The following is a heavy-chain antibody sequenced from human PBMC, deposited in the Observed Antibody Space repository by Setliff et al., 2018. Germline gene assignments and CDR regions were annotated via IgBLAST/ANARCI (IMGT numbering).Heavy chain of an antibody. V-gene: IGHV5-51*01. CDR2: IYPGDSDT. CDR3: ARHANYYYYYMDV. CDR1: GYRFTHYW. J-gene: IGHJ6*03. Sequence: GESLKISCKASGYRFTHYWIGWVRQMPGKGLEWMGIIYPGDSDTRYSPSFQGQVTISSDKSISTAYLQWSSLEASDTAIYYCARHANYYYYYMDVWGGGTTVTV.